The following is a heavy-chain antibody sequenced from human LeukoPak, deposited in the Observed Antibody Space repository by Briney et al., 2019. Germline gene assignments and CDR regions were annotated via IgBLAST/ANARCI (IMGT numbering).Heavy chain of an antibody. D-gene: IGHD1-26*01. J-gene: IGHJ6*04. CDR1: GFTFSDYY. Sequence: PGGSLRLSCVASGFTFSDYYMSWIRQAPGKGLEWVSYISSSGSTIYYADSVKGRFTISRDNSKNTLYLQMNSLRAEDTAVYYCAKATREWEKLQAMDVWGNGTTVTVSS. CDR3: AKATREWEKLQAMDV. CDR2: ISSSGSTI. V-gene: IGHV3-11*04.